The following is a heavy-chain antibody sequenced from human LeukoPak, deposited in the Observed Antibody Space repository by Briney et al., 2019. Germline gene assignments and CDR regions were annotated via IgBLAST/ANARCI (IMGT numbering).Heavy chain of an antibody. V-gene: IGHV1-69*01. CDR3: ARDLDRYDSSGYCHY. J-gene: IGHJ4*02. CDR2: IIPIFGTA. Sequence: SVKVSCKASGGTFSSYAISWVRQAPGQGLEWMGGIIPIFGTANYAQKFQGRVTITADESTSTAYMELSSLRSEDTAVYYCARDLDRYDSSGYCHYWGQGTLVTVSS. D-gene: IGHD3-22*01. CDR1: GGTFSSYA.